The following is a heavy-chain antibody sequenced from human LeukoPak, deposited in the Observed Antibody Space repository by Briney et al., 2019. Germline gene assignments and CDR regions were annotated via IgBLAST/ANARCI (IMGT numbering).Heavy chain of an antibody. CDR2: IYTSGST. J-gene: IGHJ4*02. CDR1: GDSNKSYY. D-gene: IGHD3-16*02. V-gene: IGHV4-4*07. CDR3: ARSGFRYDFDY. Sequence: EPQTLPCTVCGDSNKSYYWSCTRPPTGKGLEWIGRIYTSGSTIYNPSLKSRVTMSVDTSKSQCSLKLMSVTAADTAVYYCARSGFRYDFDYWGQGTLVTVSS.